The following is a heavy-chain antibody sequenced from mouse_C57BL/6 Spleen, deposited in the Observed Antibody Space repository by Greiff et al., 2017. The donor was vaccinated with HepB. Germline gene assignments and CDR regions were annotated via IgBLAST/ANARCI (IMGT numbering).Heavy chain of an antibody. V-gene: IGHV1-82*01. Sequence: QVQLQQSGPELVKPGASVKISCKASGYAFSSSWMNWVKQRPGKGLEWIGRIYPGDGDTNYNGKFKGKATLTADKSSSTAYMQLSSLTSEDSAVYFCAREDGYGMDYWGQGTSVTVSS. CDR3: AREDGYGMDY. J-gene: IGHJ4*01. D-gene: IGHD2-2*01. CDR1: GYAFSSSW. CDR2: IYPGDGDT.